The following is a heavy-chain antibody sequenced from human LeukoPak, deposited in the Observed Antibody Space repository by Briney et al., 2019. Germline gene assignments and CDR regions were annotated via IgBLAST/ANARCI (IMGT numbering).Heavy chain of an antibody. D-gene: IGHD7-27*01. CDR2: ISSSSSTI. V-gene: IGHV3-48*02. CDR3: ARGLGPWPQRRDAFDI. CDR1: GFIFSSYS. Sequence: PGGSLRLSCAASGFIFSSYSMNWVRQAPGKGLEWVSYISSSSSTIYYADSVKGRFTISRDNAKNSLYLQMNSLRDEDTAVYYCARGLGPWPQRRDAFDIWGQGTMVTVSS. J-gene: IGHJ3*02.